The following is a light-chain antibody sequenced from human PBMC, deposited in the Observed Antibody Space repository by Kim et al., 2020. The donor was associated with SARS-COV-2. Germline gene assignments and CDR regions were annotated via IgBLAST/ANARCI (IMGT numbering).Light chain of an antibody. Sequence: SPGQRAALSCRASQNIGTKVAWYQQRPGQSPRLLIYDASTRAAGVTDRFYGSGSGTEFTLIIGDLQSEDFAVYYCHEYDKWPPITFGQETRLGIK. CDR2: DAS. V-gene: IGKV3-15*01. CDR1: QNIGTK. CDR3: HEYDKWPPIT. J-gene: IGKJ5*01.